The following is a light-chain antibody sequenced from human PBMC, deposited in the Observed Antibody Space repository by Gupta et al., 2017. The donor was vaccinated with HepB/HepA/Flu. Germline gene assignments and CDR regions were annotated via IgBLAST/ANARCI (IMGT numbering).Light chain of an antibody. CDR3: QQDDGWWT. CDR1: QSVGRD. CDR2: GAS. Sequence: EKLMTQSPDTLSVSPGERATLSCRASQSVGRDVAWYQQRPGQGPRLLIYGASTRAMGVPARFSGSGSGTEFTLTISSLQSEDCAMYYLQQDDGWWTFGQGTKVEI. V-gene: IGKV3-15*01. J-gene: IGKJ1*01.